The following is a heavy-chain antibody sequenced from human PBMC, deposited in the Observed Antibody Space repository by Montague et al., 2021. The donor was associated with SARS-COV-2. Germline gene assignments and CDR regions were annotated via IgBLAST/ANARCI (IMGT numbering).Heavy chain of an antibody. Sequence: SETLSLTCTVSGGSISSSNYYWGWIRQPPGKGLEWIGNMYYSGSTYYNPSLKSRVTISIDTAKNQFSLKLSSVTAADTAVYYCARDDIVLQGVTKGMDVGAQGTSVPVS. J-gene: IGHJ6*02. CDR2: MYYSGST. D-gene: IGHD3-10*01. V-gene: IGHV4-39*07. CDR3: ARDDIVLQGVTKGMDV. CDR1: GGSISSSNYY.